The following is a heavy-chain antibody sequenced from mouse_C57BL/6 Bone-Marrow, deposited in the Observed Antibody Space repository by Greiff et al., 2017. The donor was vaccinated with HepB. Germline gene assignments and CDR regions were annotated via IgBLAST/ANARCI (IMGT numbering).Heavy chain of an antibody. Sequence: QVQLQQPGAELVKPGASVKLSCTASGYTFTSYWMHWVKQRPGQGLEWIGMIHPNSGSTNYNEKFKSKATLTVDKSSSTAYMQLSSLTSEDSAVYYCAKRDYYTLAYWGQGTLVTVSA. D-gene: IGHD2-12*01. V-gene: IGHV1-64*01. J-gene: IGHJ3*01. CDR2: IHPNSGST. CDR3: AKRDYYTLAY. CDR1: GYTFTSYW.